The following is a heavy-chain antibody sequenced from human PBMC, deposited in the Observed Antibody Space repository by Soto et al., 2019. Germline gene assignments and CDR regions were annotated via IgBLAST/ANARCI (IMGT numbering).Heavy chain of an antibody. CDR1: GFTFSSYG. CDR2: IWYDGSNK. Sequence: QVQLVESGGGVVQPGRSLRLSCAASGFTFSSYGMHWVRQAPGKGLEWVAVIWYDGSNKYYADSVKGRFTISRDNSKNKLYLQMNSLRAEDTAVYYCARDANPNEPKTDRRDKITRDYYYYYMDVWGKGTTVTVSS. J-gene: IGHJ6*03. V-gene: IGHV3-33*01. CDR3: ARDANPNEPKTDRRDKITRDYYYYYMDV. D-gene: IGHD1-20*01.